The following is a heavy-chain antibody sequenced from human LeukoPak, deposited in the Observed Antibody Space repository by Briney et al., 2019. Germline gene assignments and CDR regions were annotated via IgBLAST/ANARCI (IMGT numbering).Heavy chain of an antibody. Sequence: SEPLSLTCSVSGGLISDYYWSWIPQSPAEGLEWIGYVDYSGGTADTNYNPTLNIGVTISVDASKNQFSLKLNTVTATDTDVYYCERSGAPYYFGSWGQGIRVTVSS. D-gene: IGHD1-26*01. CDR3: ERSGAPYYFGS. J-gene: IGHJ4*02. V-gene: IGHV4-59*01. CDR1: GGLISDYY. CDR2: VDYSGGTADT.